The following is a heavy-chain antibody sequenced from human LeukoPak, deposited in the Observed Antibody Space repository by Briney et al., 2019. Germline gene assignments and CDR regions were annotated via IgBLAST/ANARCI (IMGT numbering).Heavy chain of an antibody. CDR2: IYWDDDK. CDR3: AHRYLCGEFYYFDY. V-gene: IGHV2-5*02. CDR1: GFSLSTSGVG. J-gene: IGHJ4*02. D-gene: IGHD3-10*01. Sequence: SGPTLVKPTQTLTLTCTFSGFSLSTSGVGVGWIRQPPGKALEWLALIYWDDDKRYSPSLKSRLTITKDTSKNQVVLTMTNMDPVDTATYYCAHRYLCGEFYYFDYWGQGTLVTVSS.